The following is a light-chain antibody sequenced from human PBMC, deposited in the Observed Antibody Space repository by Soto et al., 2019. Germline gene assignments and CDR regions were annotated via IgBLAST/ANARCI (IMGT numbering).Light chain of an antibody. CDR3: QQYGSSPLFT. CDR1: QSVSSSY. V-gene: IGKV3-20*01. CDR2: GAS. Sequence: ESVLTQSPGTLSLSPGERATLSCRVSQSVSSSYLAWYQQKPGQAPRLLIYGASSRATGIPDRFSGSGSGTDFTLTISRLEPEDFAVYYCQQYGSSPLFTFGPGTKVDIK. J-gene: IGKJ3*01.